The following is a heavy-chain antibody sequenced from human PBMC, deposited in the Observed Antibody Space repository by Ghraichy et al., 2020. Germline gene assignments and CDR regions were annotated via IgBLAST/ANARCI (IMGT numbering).Heavy chain of an antibody. D-gene: IGHD1-14*01. CDR1: GFTFSDYY. Sequence: GGSLRLSCAASGFTFSDYYMSWIRQAPGKGLEWVSYIRSSSSYTNYADSVKGRFTISRDNAKNSLSLQMNSLRAEDTAFYYCARGFRSQTGLIDYWGQGTLVIVSS. CDR2: IRSSSSYT. CDR3: ARGFRSQTGLIDY. V-gene: IGHV3-11*05. J-gene: IGHJ4*02.